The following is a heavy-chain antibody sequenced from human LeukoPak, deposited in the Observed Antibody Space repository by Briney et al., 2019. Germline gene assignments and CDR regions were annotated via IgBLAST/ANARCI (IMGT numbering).Heavy chain of an antibody. Sequence: PSETLSLTCTVSGGSISSSTYYWGWIRQPPGKGLEWIGSMYYTGRTYYNPSLKSRVTISVDTSENQFSLRLRSVTAADTAVYYCARQGWSYIWFDPWGQGILVTVSS. CDR1: GGSISSSTYY. CDR2: MYYTGRT. V-gene: IGHV4-39*01. CDR3: ARQGWSYIWFDP. J-gene: IGHJ5*01. D-gene: IGHD1-26*01.